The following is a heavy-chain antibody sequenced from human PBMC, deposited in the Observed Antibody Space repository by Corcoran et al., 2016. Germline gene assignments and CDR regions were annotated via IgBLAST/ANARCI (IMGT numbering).Heavy chain of an antibody. J-gene: IGHJ3*01. CDR2: IYPGDSDT. D-gene: IGHD2-15*01. CDR1: GYSFTSYW. Sequence: EVQLVQSGAEVKKPGESLKISCKGSGYSFTSYWIGWVRQMPGKGLEWMGIIYPGDSDTRYSPSFQGQVTISADKSIRTAYLQWRSLKASDTAMYYCARQACSGGSWYMAGRWGQGTMVTVSS. V-gene: IGHV5-51*01. CDR3: ARQACSGGSWYMAGR.